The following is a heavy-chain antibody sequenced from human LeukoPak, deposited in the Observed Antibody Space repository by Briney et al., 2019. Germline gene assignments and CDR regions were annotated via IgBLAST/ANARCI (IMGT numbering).Heavy chain of an antibody. CDR2: IKYDGSEE. CDR3: AYTHHLTY. CDR1: GLSFSGQW. J-gene: IGHJ4*02. V-gene: IGHV3-7*01. D-gene: IGHD3-16*01. Sequence: PGGSLTLSCAASGLSFSGQWLNWIRQAPGQGLEWVANIKYDGSEEYYADSVTGRFTISRDNAKNSLSLQMNYRRAGDTALYYCAYTHHLTYRGQGTLVTVSS.